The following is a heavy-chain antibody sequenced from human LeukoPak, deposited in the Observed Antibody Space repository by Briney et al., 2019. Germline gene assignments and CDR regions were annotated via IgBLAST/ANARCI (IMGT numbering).Heavy chain of an antibody. CDR3: ARDEVTTPRD. CDR1: GFTFSSYG. CDR2: MWYDGTNK. Sequence: PGRSLRLSCAASGFTFSSYGIHWVRQAPGKGLGWVAVMWYDGTNKNYADSVKGRFTISRDNSKNTLYLHMDSLRAEDTAVYYCARDEVTTPRDWGQGTLVTVSS. V-gene: IGHV3-33*01. J-gene: IGHJ4*02. D-gene: IGHD4-17*01.